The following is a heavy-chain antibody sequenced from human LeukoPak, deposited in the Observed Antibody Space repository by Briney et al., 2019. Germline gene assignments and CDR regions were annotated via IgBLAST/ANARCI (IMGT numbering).Heavy chain of an antibody. CDR3: ARNADGGYYFDY. J-gene: IGHJ4*02. D-gene: IGHD3-16*01. Sequence: PSQTLTLTCAVSGGSVSGTNWWSWVRQPPGKGLEWLGQIFHRGGANYNPSLESRVTISVDKSKDQFSLTLTSVTAADTAVYYCARNADGGYYFDYWGQGTLVTVSS. CDR2: IFHRGGA. V-gene: IGHV4-4*02. CDR1: GGSVSGTNW.